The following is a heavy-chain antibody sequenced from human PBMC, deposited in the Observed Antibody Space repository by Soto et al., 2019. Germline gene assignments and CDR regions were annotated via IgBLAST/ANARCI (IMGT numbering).Heavy chain of an antibody. V-gene: IGHV3-53*01. CDR2: IYSGGST. CDR3: AREESHCSGGSCLGADAFDI. CDR1: GFTVSSNY. J-gene: IGHJ3*02. D-gene: IGHD2-15*01. Sequence: GGSLRLSCAASGFTVSSNYMSWVRQAPGKGLEWVSVIYSGGSTYYADSVKGRFTISRDNSKNTLYLQMNSLRAEDTAVYYCAREESHCSGGSCLGADAFDIWGQGTMVTVSS.